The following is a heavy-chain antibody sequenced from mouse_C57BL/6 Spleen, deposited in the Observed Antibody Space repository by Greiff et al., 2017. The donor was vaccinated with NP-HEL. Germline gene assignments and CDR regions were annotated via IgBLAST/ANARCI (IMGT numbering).Heavy chain of an antibody. V-gene: IGHV2-9*01. J-gene: IGHJ4*01. CDR2: IWGGGST. CDR1: GFSLTSYG. D-gene: IGHD1-1*01. CDR3: AKHAFSDSSYGYAIDY. Sequence: VKLMESGPGLVAPSQSLSITCTVSGFSLTSYGVDWVRQPPGQGLEWMGVIWGGGSTNYNSAIMSRLSISTDNFKSQVFLKMHSLQTDDTAMYYCAKHAFSDSSYGYAIDYWGQGTSVTVSS.